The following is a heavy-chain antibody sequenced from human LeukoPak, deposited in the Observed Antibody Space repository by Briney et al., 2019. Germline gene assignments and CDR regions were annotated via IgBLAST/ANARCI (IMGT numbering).Heavy chain of an antibody. J-gene: IGHJ4*02. CDR3: ASLDDFWSGYNY. Sequence: ASETLSLTCTVSGGSISSYYWSWIRQPPGKGLEWIGYIYYSGSTNYNPSLKSRVTISVDTSKNQFSLKLSSVTAADTAVYYCASLDDFWSGYNYWGQGTLVTVSS. CDR2: IYYSGST. CDR1: GGSISSYY. D-gene: IGHD3-3*01. V-gene: IGHV4-59*08.